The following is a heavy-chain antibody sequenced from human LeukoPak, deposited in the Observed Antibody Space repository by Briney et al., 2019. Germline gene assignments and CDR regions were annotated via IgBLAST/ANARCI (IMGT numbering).Heavy chain of an antibody. V-gene: IGHV3-23*01. D-gene: IGHD5-18*01. J-gene: IGHJ4*02. Sequence: GGSLRLSCAASGFTFSNYAMTWVRQAPGMGLEWVSAISASGGSTYYADSVKGRFTISRDNSKDTLYLQMNSLRAEDTAVYYCARDQYSYAHAAHWGQGTLVAVSS. CDR2: ISASGGST. CDR1: GFTFSNYA. CDR3: ARDQYSYAHAAH.